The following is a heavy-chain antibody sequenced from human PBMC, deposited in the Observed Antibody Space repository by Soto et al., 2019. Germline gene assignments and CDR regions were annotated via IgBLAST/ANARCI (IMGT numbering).Heavy chain of an antibody. D-gene: IGHD4-17*01. Sequence: QLQLQESGSGLVKPSETLSLTCTVSNGSISSRSSYWGWIRQTPGKGLEWIGSIYYIGDTSYNPSLKSRAPISIATSKTQFSLKLTSVTAADTAVYFCGGQDYGAKGYYFENWGAGTLVTVS. CDR1: NGSISSRSSY. CDR3: GGQDYGAKGYYFEN. V-gene: IGHV4-39*01. J-gene: IGHJ4*02. CDR2: IYYIGDT.